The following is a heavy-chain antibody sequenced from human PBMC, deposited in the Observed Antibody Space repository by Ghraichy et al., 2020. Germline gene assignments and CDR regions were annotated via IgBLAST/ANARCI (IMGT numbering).Heavy chain of an antibody. CDR2: IHYSGST. D-gene: IGHD4-17*01. V-gene: IGHV4-39*01. CDR1: GGSISSSSYY. J-gene: IGHJ4*02. CDR3: ARQYGSPFDD. Sequence: GSLRLSCTVSGGSISSSSYYWGWIRQPPGKGLEWIGSIHYSGSTYYNPSLKSRVNISVDTSKNQFSLKLSSVTAADTAVYYCARQYGSPFDDWGQGTLVTVSS.